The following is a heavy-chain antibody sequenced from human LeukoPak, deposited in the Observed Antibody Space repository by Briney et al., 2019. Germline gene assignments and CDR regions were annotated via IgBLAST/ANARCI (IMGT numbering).Heavy chain of an antibody. V-gene: IGHV1-2*02. D-gene: IGHD1-26*01. CDR3: GGGGSYYFDY. Sequence: ASVKVSCKASGYTFTGYYMHWVRQAPGQGLEWMGWINPNSGGTNYAQKYQGRVTMTRDTSISTAYMDLSRLKSDDTAVYYCGGGGSYYFDYGGKEPLVPVS. CDR1: GYTFTGYY. CDR2: INPNSGGT. J-gene: IGHJ4*02.